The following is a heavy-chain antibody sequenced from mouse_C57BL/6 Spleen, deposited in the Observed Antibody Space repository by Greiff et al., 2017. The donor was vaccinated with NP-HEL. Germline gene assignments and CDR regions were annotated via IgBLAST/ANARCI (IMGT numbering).Heavy chain of an antibody. J-gene: IGHJ2*01. D-gene: IGHD2-3*01. Sequence: QVQLKQSGPELVKPGASVKISCKASGYAFSSSWMNWVKQRPGKGLEWIGRIYPGDGDTNYNGKFKGKATITADTSSNTAYLQLSSLTSEDTAIYYCAPYDGSFYFDYWGQGTTLTVSS. CDR3: APYDGSFYFDY. V-gene: IGHV1-82*01. CDR1: GYAFSSSW. CDR2: IYPGDGDT.